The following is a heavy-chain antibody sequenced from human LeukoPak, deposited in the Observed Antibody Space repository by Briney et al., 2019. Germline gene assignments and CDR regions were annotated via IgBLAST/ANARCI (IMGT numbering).Heavy chain of an antibody. D-gene: IGHD3-22*01. Sequence: GASVKVSCKASGYSFNTYGISWVRQAPGQGLEWMGWISADKGITKHAQKFQGRVTMTTDTATTTAYLELRSLRSDDTAVYYCARHSSGYYPRHDYWGQGTLVTVSS. CDR1: GYSFNTYG. V-gene: IGHV1-18*01. CDR3: ARHSSGYYPRHDY. J-gene: IGHJ4*02. CDR2: ISADKGIT.